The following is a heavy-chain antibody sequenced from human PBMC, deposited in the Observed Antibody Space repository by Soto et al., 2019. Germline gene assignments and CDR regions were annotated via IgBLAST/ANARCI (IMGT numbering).Heavy chain of an antibody. V-gene: IGHV4-4*02. D-gene: IGHD2-2*01. CDR3: AREYCSSTSCYSYFDY. J-gene: IGHJ4*02. CDR2: IYHSGST. CDR1: SGSISSSNW. Sequence: QVQLQESGPGLVKPSGTLSLTCAVSSGSISSSNWWRWVRQPPGKGLEWIGEIYHSGSTNYNPSLKSRVTISVDKSKNQFSLKLSSVTAADTAVYNCAREYCSSTSCYSYFDYWGQGTLVTVSS.